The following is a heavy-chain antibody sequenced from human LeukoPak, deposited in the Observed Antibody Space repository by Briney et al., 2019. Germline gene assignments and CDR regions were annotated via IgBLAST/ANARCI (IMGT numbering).Heavy chain of an antibody. V-gene: IGHV3-9*01. Sequence: GRSLRLSCAASGFTFDDYAMHWVRQAPGKGLEWVSGISWNSGSIYYADSVKGRFTISRDNAKNSLYLQMNSLRAEDTAVYYCARDRAAYYYDSSAYDYWGQGTLVTVSS. CDR2: ISWNSGSI. CDR1: GFTFDDYA. D-gene: IGHD3-22*01. CDR3: ARDRAAYYYDSSAYDY. J-gene: IGHJ4*02.